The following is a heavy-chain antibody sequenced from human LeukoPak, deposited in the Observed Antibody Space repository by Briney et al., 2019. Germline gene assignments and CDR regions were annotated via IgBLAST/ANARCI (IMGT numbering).Heavy chain of an antibody. D-gene: IGHD4-17*01. J-gene: IGHJ3*02. CDR2: ISSSSSYI. V-gene: IGHV3-21*01. Sequence: GGSLRLSCAASGFTFSSYSMNWVRQAPGKGLEWVSSISSSSSYIYYADSVKGRFTISRDNAKNSLYLQMNSLRAEDTAVYYCAKGRGDYETPDAFDIWGQGTMVTVSS. CDR1: GFTFSSYS. CDR3: AKGRGDYETPDAFDI.